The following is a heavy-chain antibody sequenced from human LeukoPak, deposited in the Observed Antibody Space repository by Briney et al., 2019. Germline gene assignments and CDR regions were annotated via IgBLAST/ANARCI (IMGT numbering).Heavy chain of an antibody. CDR2: IYHSGRT. D-gene: IGHD1-26*01. CDR1: GGSISSPNW. V-gene: IGHV4-4*02. CDR3: ARVGHNWFDP. Sequence: PSGTLSLTCAVSGGSISSPNWWTWVRQPRGKGLEWIGEIYHSGRTNSNPSLESRVIMSVGKSKNQFSLKLTSVTAADTAVYYCARVGHNWFDPWGQGTLVTVSS. J-gene: IGHJ5*02.